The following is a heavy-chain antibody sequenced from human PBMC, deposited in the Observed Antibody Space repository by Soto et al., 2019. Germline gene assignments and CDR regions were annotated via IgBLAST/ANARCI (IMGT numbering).Heavy chain of an antibody. CDR2: INYSGST. J-gene: IGHJ6*02. V-gene: IGHV4-34*01. CDR3: ARGVVYRDVGLAYGMDV. Sequence: QVQLQQWGAGVLRPSETLSLTCAVYGESFSNHYWTWIRQSPGKGLEWVGEINYSGSTRYNWSLGSRVTISVDTSKNQCSLMVTSVTAEDTAVYYCARGVVYRDVGLAYGMDVWGQGTTVTVSS. D-gene: IGHD3-22*01. CDR1: GESFSNHY.